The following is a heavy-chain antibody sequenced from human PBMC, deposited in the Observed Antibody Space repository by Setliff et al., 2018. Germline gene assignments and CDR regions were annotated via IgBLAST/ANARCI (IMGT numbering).Heavy chain of an antibody. Sequence: ASVKVSCKASGYTFTSYGVSWVRQAPGQGLEWMGIINPSGGSTSYAQKFQGRVTMTRDTSTSTVYMELSSLRSEDTAVYYCARVALESNDSSGYYSGENYYYGMDVWGQGTTVTVSS. V-gene: IGHV1-46*01. CDR1: GYTFTSYG. CDR3: ARVALESNDSSGYYSGENYYYGMDV. CDR2: INPSGGST. J-gene: IGHJ6*02. D-gene: IGHD3-22*01.